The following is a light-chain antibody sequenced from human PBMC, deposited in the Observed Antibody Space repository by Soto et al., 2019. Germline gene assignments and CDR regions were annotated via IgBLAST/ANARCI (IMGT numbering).Light chain of an antibody. V-gene: IGLV2-8*01. CDR3: SSYAGITI. J-gene: IGLJ2*01. CDR2: EVT. CDR1: SSDVGGYDF. Sequence: QSVLTPPPSASVSPGQSVTISCTGTSSDVGGYDFVSWYQQHPGKAPKLVIYEVTRRPSGVPDRFSGSKSGNTASLTVSGLQAEDEAVYYCSSYAGITIFGGGTKLTVL.